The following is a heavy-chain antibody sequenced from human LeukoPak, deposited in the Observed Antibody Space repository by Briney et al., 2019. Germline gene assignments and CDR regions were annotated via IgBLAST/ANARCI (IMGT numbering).Heavy chain of an antibody. D-gene: IGHD5-12*01. CDR3: AKDSVPRYSGYGLSDD. CDR1: GFTFSSYA. V-gene: IGHV3-23*01. CDR2: ISGQSANT. Sequence: GGSLRLSCAASGFTFSSYAMNWVRQAPGKGLEWVSVISGQSANTYYADSVKGRFTISRDNFKNTLYLQMNNLGAEDTALYYCAKDSVPRYSGYGLSDDWGQGTLVTVSA. J-gene: IGHJ4*02.